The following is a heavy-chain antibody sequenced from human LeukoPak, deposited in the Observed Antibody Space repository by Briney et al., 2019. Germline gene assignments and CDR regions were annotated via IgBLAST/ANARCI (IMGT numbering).Heavy chain of an antibody. Sequence: HSGGSLRLSCAASGFTFSSYGMSWVRQAPGKGLEWVANIKQDGSEKYYVDSVKGRFTISRDSSKNTLYLQMNSLRPEDTAVYYCARARPSMWIDYWGQGTLVTVSS. CDR1: GFTFSSYG. J-gene: IGHJ4*02. V-gene: IGHV3-7*01. D-gene: IGHD5-12*01. CDR3: ARARPSMWIDY. CDR2: IKQDGSEK.